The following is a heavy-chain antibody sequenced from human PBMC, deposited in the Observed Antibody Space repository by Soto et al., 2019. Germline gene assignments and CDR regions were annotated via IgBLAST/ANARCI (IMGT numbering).Heavy chain of an antibody. CDR2: ISYTNTYV. V-gene: IGHV3-21*01. CDR1: GFTFSSYN. D-gene: IGHD3-22*01. CDR3: ATYYDGTGYNFDY. Sequence: LRLSCAASGFTFSSYNMNWVRQAPGKGLEWVSSISYTNTYVYYADSVKGRFTISRDNAKNSLYLQMDSLRAEDTAVYYCATYYDGTGYNFDYWGQGTLVTVSS. J-gene: IGHJ4*02.